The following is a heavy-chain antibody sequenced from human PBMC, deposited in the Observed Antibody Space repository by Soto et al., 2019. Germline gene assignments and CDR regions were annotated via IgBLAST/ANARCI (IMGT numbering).Heavy chain of an antibody. CDR2: MYYSGNT. J-gene: IGHJ5*02. CDR1: GGSINNNNYY. D-gene: IGHD2-15*01. V-gene: IGHV4-39*01. Sequence: SETLSLTCTVSGGSINNNNYYWGWIRQPPGKGLEWIGTMYYSGNTYYNPSLKSRVTISVDTSNNQFSLNLTSMTAADTAVYYCARVYCSGGSCNSAKWFDPWGQGTLVTVSS. CDR3: ARVYCSGGSCNSAKWFDP.